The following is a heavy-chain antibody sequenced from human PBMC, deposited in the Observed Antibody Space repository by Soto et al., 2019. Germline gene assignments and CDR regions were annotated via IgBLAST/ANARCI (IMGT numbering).Heavy chain of an antibody. CDR3: AKDRDYDILTGYFDP. D-gene: IGHD3-9*01. CDR2: ISGSGDTS. CDR1: GFTFSNYA. Sequence: GGSLRLSCAASGFTFSNYAITWVRQAPGKGLEWVSIISGSGDTSYYADSVKGRFTISRDNSRNTLYLQMNSLRAEDTALYYCAKDRDYDILTGYFDPWGQGTLVTVSS. J-gene: IGHJ5*02. V-gene: IGHV3-23*01.